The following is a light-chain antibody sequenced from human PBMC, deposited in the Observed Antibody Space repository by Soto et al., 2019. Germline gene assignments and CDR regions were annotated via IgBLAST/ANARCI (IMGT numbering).Light chain of an antibody. CDR3: YSYAGISYA. J-gene: IGLJ1*01. V-gene: IGLV2-11*01. Sequence: QSAPTQPRSVSGSPGQSVTISCTGTSSDVGGYNYVSWYQQHPGKAPKLMIYDVSKRPSGVPDRFSGSKSGNTASLTISGLQAEDEADYYCYSYAGISYAFGTGTKLTVL. CDR1: SSDVGGYNY. CDR2: DVS.